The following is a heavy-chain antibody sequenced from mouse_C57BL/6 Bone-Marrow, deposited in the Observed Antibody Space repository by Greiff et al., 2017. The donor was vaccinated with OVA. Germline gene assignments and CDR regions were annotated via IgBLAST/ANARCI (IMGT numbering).Heavy chain of an antibody. CDR2: ISSGGDYI. CDR1: GFTFSSYA. Sequence: EVKLVESGEGLVKPGGSLKLSCAASGFTFSSYAMSWVRQTPGKRLEWVAYISSGGDYIYYADTVKGRFTISRDNARNTLYLQMSSLKSEDTAMYYCTRGGGTVDYFDYWGQGTTLTVSS. CDR3: TRGGGTVDYFDY. V-gene: IGHV5-9-1*02. J-gene: IGHJ2*01. D-gene: IGHD1-1*01.